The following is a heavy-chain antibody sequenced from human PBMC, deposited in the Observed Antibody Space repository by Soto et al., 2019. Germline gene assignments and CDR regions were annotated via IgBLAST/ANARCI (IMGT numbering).Heavy chain of an antibody. Sequence: GGSLRLSCAASGFTFSSYAMSLVRQVPGKGLEWVSAISGSGGSTYYADSVKGGFTISRDNSKNTLYLQMNSLRAEDTAVYYCARDNGYSHGHGMEVWGQGTTVTVS. CDR1: GFTFSSYA. CDR2: ISGSGGST. V-gene: IGHV3-23*01. CDR3: ARDNGYSHGHGMEV. D-gene: IGHD5-18*01. J-gene: IGHJ6*02.